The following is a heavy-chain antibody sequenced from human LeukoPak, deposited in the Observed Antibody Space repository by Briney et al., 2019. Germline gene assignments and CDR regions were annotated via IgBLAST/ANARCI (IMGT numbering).Heavy chain of an antibody. D-gene: IGHD5-12*01. Sequence: GGSLRLSCAASGFTFSSYWMSWVRQAPGKGLEWVANIRQDGSEKYYVDSVKGRFTISRDNAKNSLYLQMNSLRAEDTAVYYCARQGGGYSGYGSFDYWGQGTLVTVSS. CDR3: ARQGGGYSGYGSFDY. J-gene: IGHJ4*02. CDR2: IRQDGSEK. CDR1: GFTFSSYW. V-gene: IGHV3-7*01.